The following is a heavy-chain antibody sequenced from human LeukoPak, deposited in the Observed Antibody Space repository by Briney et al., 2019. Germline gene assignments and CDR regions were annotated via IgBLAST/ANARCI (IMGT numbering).Heavy chain of an antibody. V-gene: IGHV3-9*01. J-gene: IGHJ3*02. CDR1: GFTFDDYA. Sequence: GGSLRLSCAASGFTFDDYAVHWVRHAPGKGLEWVSGISWNSGSIGYADSVKGRFTISRDNAKNSLYLQMNSLRAEDTALYYCAKGTGYSSVSNAFDIWGQGTMVTVSS. CDR3: AKGTGYSSVSNAFDI. CDR2: ISWNSGSI. D-gene: IGHD6-19*01.